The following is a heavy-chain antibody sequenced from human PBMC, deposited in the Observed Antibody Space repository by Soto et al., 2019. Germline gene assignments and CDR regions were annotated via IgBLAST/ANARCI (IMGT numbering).Heavy chain of an antibody. V-gene: IGHV3-48*02. CDR3: ARERAVGIAVALNWFDP. CDR1: GFTFSSYI. J-gene: IGHJ5*02. CDR2: ISSSSSTI. Sequence: EVQLVESGGGLVQPGGSLRLSSAASGFTFSSYIMNWVRQAPGKGLEWVSYISSSSSTIYYADSVKGRFTISRDNAKNSLYLQMNSLRDEDTAVYYCARERAVGIAVALNWFDPWGQVTLVTVSS. D-gene: IGHD6-19*01.